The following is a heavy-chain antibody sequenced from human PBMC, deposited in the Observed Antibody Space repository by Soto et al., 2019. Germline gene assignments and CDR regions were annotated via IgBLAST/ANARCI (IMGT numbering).Heavy chain of an antibody. CDR2: ISAHNGDT. D-gene: IGHD1-26*01. CDR1: GYNFTRFG. CDR3: ARLYIVGPAMLYGMDV. V-gene: IGHV1-18*01. J-gene: IGHJ6*02. Sequence: QAQLVQSGAEVKKPGASVKVSCKASGYNFTRFGISWVRQAPGQGLEWMGWISAHNGDTNYVQKFQGRVTMTTDTSTRTTYMELRSLRYDDTAVYYCARLYIVGPAMLYGMDVWGQGTTVTVSS.